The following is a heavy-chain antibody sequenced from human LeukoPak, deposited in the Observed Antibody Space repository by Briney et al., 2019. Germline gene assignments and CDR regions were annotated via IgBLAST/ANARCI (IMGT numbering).Heavy chain of an antibody. CDR3: ARGRFDMVRGVNWLFDP. Sequence: SETLSLTCTVSGDSISSGGHYWRWIRQHPGKGLEWIGYIYYSGSTYYNPSLKSRVTISVDTSKNQFSLKLSSVTAADTAVYYCARGRFDMVRGVNWLFDPWGQGTLVTVSS. V-gene: IGHV4-31*03. J-gene: IGHJ5*02. CDR2: IYYSGST. D-gene: IGHD3-10*01. CDR1: GDSISSGGHY.